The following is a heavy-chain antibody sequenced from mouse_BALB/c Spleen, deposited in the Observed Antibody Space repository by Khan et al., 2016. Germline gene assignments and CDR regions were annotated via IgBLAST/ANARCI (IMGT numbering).Heavy chain of an antibody. Sequence: QVQLQQPGAELARPGASVKMSCKASGYTFTTYTIHWVKQRPGQGLEWIGYIIPSNDNTNYNQKFKDRATLTADKSSSTAYMQLSSLTSEDSAVYYCVREGAYYRSDGWFAYWGQGTLVTVSA. D-gene: IGHD2-14*01. CDR2: IIPSNDNT. CDR1: GYTFTTYT. V-gene: IGHV1-4*01. CDR3: VREGAYYRSDGWFAY. J-gene: IGHJ3*01.